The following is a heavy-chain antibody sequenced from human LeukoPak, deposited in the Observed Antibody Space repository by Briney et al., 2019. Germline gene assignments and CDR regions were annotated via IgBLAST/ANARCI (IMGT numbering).Heavy chain of an antibody. V-gene: IGHV3-53*04. CDR2: IYSGGTT. CDR1: GLTVSTNC. CDR3: ARVDTVMAYYFDL. J-gene: IGHJ4*02. D-gene: IGHD5-18*01. Sequence: GGSLRLSCAASGLTVSTNCMTWVRQAPGKGLEWVSTIYSGGTTYYADSVMGRFTISRHNSRNTLYLQMNSLRAEDTAVYYCARVDTVMAYYFDLWGQGTLVTVSS.